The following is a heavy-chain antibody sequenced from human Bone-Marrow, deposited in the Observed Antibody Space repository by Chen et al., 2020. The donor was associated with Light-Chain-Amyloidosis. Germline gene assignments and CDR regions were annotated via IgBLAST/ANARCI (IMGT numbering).Heavy chain of an antibody. CDR2: MHHTGKT. CDR3: AKEVNWGSEWS. V-gene: IGHV4-38-2*02. CDR1: GLSVSRDYY. J-gene: IGHJ4*01. Sequence: QVQLQQWGAGLVKPSETLSLTCVVSGLSVSRDYYWAWIRQPPGKGLEWIGNMHHTGKTYYNPSLKSRVTLSIDTSKNQFSLKLTSVTAADTAVYYCAKEVNWGSEWSWGQGTLVTVSS. D-gene: IGHD7-27*01.